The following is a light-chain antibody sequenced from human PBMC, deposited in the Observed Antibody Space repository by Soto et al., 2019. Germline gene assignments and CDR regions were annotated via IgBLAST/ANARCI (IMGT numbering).Light chain of an antibody. J-gene: IGLJ2*01. Sequence: QSALTQPASVSGSPGQSITISCTGTSSDVGGYNHVSWYQQYPGKAPKVMIYDVSYRPSGVSNRFSGSKSGNTASLTISGLLAEDEANYYCSSHTSSTTVLFGGGTKLTVL. CDR3: SSHTSSTTVL. CDR2: DVS. V-gene: IGLV2-14*01. CDR1: SSDVGGYNH.